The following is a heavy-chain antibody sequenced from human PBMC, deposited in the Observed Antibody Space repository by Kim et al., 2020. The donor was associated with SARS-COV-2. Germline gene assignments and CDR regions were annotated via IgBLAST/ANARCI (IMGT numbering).Heavy chain of an antibody. J-gene: IGHJ6*02. CDR3: AKESGSGSYYAWTYYYFGMDL. CDR1: GFTFSSYG. CDR2: ISYDGSNK. Sequence: GGSLRLSCAASGFTFSSYGMHWVRQAPGKGLEWVAVISYDGSNKYYADSVKGRFTISRDNSKNTLYLQMNSLRAEDTAVYYCAKESGSGSYYAWTYYYFGMDLWRQGTTVTVSS. D-gene: IGHD3-10*01. V-gene: IGHV3-30*18.